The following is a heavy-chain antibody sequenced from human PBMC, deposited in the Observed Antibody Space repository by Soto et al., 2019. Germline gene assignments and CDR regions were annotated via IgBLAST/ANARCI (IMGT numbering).Heavy chain of an antibody. V-gene: IGHV4-30-4*01. D-gene: IGHD4-17*01. J-gene: IGHJ2*01. CDR1: GGSISGGGYY. CDR2: TYDSGST. Sequence: QVQLQGSGPGLVKPSETLSLTCTVSGGSISGGGYYWSWIRQPPGKGLEWIGYTYDSGSTYYNPSLKSRISISVDTSKNQFSLRLTSVTAADTAVYYCAREIIPLTTDWYFDLWGRGTLVTVSS. CDR3: AREIIPLTTDWYFDL.